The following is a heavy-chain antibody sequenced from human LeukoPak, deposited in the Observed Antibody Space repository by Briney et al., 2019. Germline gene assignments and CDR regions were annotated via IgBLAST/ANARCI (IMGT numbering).Heavy chain of an antibody. Sequence: GGSLRLSCAASGFSFNNFAMSWVRQAPGKGLEWVSAISGSGSTIFYADSVKGRFTISRDNAKNSLYLQMNSLRAEDTAVYYCARDLRLGGTVNYWGQGTLVTVSS. CDR3: ARDLRLGGTVNY. J-gene: IGHJ4*02. V-gene: IGHV3-23*01. CDR2: ISGSGSTI. CDR1: GFSFNNFA. D-gene: IGHD5/OR15-5a*01.